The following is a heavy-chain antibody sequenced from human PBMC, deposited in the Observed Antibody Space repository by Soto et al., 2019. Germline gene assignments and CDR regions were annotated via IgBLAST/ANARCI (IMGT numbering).Heavy chain of an antibody. CDR2: LYDVDSS. CDR1: GLTISGKKY. D-gene: IGHD1-1*01. CDR3: ATWHEREHAYDV. J-gene: IGHJ3*01. Sequence: DVQLVESGGGLIQPGESLRLSCAAFGLTISGKKYVAWVRQAPGKGLEWVSALYDVDSSFYADSVKGRFTTSSDSSKTTVYPQMNDLRPDDTAVYYCATWHEREHAYDVWGQGTTVTVSS. V-gene: IGHV3-53*01.